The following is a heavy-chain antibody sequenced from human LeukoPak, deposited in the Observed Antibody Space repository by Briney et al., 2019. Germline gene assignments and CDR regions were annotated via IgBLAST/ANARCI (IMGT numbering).Heavy chain of an antibody. CDR1: GFTFHDYA. D-gene: IGHD2-2*01. CDR2: ISGDGVGT. J-gene: IGHJ4*02. CDR3: APATPPPYCSSTSCYPLGY. Sequence: PGGSLRLSCAASGFTFHDYAMHWVRQAPGKGLEWVSLISGDGVGTYYADSVKGRFTISRDNSKNSLYLQMNSLRAEDTAVYYCAPATPPPYCSSTSCYPLGYWGQGTLVTVSS. V-gene: IGHV3-43*02.